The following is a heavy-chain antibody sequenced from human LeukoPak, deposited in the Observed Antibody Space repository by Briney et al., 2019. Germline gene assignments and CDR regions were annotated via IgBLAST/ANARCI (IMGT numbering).Heavy chain of an antibody. CDR1: GGSITSYY. CDR2: IYYSGST. V-gene: IGHV4-59*01. D-gene: IGHD2-21*02. Sequence: SETLSLTCNVSGGSITSYYWSWIRQPPGKGLEWIGYIYYSGSTNYNPSLKSRVTISVDTSKNQFSLKLSSVTAADTAVYYCARRVVVTPGDWFDPWGQGTLVTVSS. CDR3: ARRVVVTPGDWFDP. J-gene: IGHJ5*02.